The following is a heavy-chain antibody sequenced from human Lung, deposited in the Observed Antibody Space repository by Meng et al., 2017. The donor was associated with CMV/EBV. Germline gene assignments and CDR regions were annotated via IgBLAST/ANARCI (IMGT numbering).Heavy chain of an antibody. V-gene: IGHV2-5*02. J-gene: IGHJ5*02. CDR2: IYWDDDK. Sequence: QISLKESGPTLVKPTQTLTLTCTFSGFSLSTSEVGVGWIRQPPGKALEWLAVIYWDDDKRYRPSLKSRLTITKDTSKNQVVLTLTNMDPVDTATYYCALFTRSWFDPWGQGTLVTVSS. D-gene: IGHD2-2*01. CDR1: GFSLSTSEVG. CDR3: ALFTRSWFDP.